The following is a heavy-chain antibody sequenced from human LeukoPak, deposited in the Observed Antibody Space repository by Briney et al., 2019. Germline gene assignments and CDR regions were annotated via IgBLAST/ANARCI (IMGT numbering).Heavy chain of an antibody. D-gene: IGHD3-10*01. J-gene: IGHJ4*01. CDR1: GFTFSSSS. CDR3: ARDTSGSYSITYFDY. V-gene: IGHV3-21*01. CDR2: IDSTSTYK. Sequence: GGSLRLSCAASGFTFSSSSMNWVRQAPGKGLEWVSYIDSTSTYKLYTGSVEGRFTISRDNAKNSLYLQMNSLRAADTAVYYCARDTSGSYSITYFDYWGHGALVTVSA.